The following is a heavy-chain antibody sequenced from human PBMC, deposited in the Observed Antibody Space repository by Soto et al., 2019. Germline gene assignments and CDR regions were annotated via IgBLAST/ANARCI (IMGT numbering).Heavy chain of an antibody. J-gene: IGHJ4*02. Sequence: SETLSLTCTVSGYSISSGFHWGWLRQPPGKGLEWIGSIYHSGTTYYNPSLKSRVTISVDTSKNQFSLKLRSVTAADTAVYYCATAYSSGWYIFDYWGQGTLVTVSS. V-gene: IGHV4-38-2*02. D-gene: IGHD6-19*01. CDR1: GYSISSGFH. CDR3: ATAYSSGWYIFDY. CDR2: IYHSGTT.